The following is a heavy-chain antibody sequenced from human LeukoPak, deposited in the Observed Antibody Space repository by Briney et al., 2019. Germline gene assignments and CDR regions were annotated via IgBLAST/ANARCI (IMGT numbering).Heavy chain of an antibody. J-gene: IGHJ5*02. Sequence: ASVKVSCKASGGTFSSYAISWVRQAPGQGLEWMGWINPNSGGTNYAQKFQGRVTMTRDTSISTAYMELSRLRSDDTAVYYCARDFMVRGPRPFDPWGQGTLVTVSS. CDR2: INPNSGGT. V-gene: IGHV1-2*02. D-gene: IGHD3-10*01. CDR1: GGTFSSYA. CDR3: ARDFMVRGPRPFDP.